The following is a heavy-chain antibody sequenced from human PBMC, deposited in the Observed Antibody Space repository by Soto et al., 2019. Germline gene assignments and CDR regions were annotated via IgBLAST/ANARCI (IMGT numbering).Heavy chain of an antibody. CDR1: GFTFTSSS. V-gene: IGHV1-58*01. J-gene: IGHJ4*02. CDR3: AADATAWQQMVPSDY. D-gene: IGHD2-8*01. CDR2: IAVGSGYT. Sequence: SVKVSCKASGFTFTSSSFQWVRQARGQRLEWIGWIAVGSGYTDYAQRFQDRVTLTRDMSTATTYMELSRLTSEDTAIYYCAADATAWQQMVPSDYWGQGTLVTVSS.